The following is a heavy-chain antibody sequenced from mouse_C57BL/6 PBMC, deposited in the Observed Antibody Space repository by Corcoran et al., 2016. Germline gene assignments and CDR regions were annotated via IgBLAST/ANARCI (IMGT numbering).Heavy chain of an antibody. CDR3: ARDGYPAWFAY. Sequence: QIQLVQSGPDLKKPGETVKISCKASGYTFTTYGMSWVKQAPGKGLKWMGWINTYSGVPTYADDFKGRFAFSLETSASTAYLQINNLKNEDTATYFCARDGYPAWFAYWGQGTLVTVSA. D-gene: IGHD2-3*01. V-gene: IGHV9-3*01. CDR2: INTYSGVP. CDR1: GYTFTTYG. J-gene: IGHJ3*01.